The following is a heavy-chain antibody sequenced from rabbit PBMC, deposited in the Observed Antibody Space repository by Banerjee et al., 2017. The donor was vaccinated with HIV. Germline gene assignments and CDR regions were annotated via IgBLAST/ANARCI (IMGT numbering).Heavy chain of an antibody. CDR1: YY. Sequence: YYIYWVRQAPGKGLEWIACIYGGSGSTYYASWAKGRFTISKTSSTTVTLQMTSLTAADTATYFCARGLGGAAGNGYGLWGPVSMV. J-gene: IGHJ4*01. CDR2: IYGGSGST. CDR3: ARGLGGAAGNGYGL. D-gene: IGHD8-1*01. V-gene: IGHV1S40*01.